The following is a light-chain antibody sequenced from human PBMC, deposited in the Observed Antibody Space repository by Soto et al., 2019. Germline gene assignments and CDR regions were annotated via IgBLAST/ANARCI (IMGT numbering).Light chain of an antibody. CDR3: QQYNSYPWT. CDR1: QSISSW. Sequence: DIQMTQSPSNLSASAGDRVTITCRASQSISSWLAWYQQKPGKAPKFLIYDASNLESGVPSRFSGSGSGTEFTLTISSLQPDDFATYYCQQYNSYPWTFGQGTKVDIK. CDR2: DAS. J-gene: IGKJ1*01. V-gene: IGKV1-5*01.